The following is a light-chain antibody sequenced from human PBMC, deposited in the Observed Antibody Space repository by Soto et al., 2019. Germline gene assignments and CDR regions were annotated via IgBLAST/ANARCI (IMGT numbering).Light chain of an antibody. V-gene: IGKV1-5*01. J-gene: IGKJ1*01. CDR2: DAS. Sequence: DIQMTQSPSSLSPSVGDRVTITCRASRSISDWLAWYQQKPGKAPELLIFDASNLKSGVSSRFSGSGSGTVFTLTISRLQPDDVATYYCLQYSSHSWTFGQGTKVEIK. CDR1: RSISDW. CDR3: LQYSSHSWT.